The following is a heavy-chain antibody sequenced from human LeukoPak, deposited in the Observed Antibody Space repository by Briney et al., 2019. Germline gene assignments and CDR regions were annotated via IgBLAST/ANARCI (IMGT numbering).Heavy chain of an antibody. J-gene: IGHJ5*02. CDR1: GGSISSSSYY. V-gene: IGHV4-39*07. Sequence: PSETLSLTCTVSGGSISSSSYYWGWIRQPPGKGLEWIGSIYYSGSTYYNPSLKSRVTISVDTSKNQFSLKLSSVTAADTAVYYCARGRYGGVYDILTGYYHNWFDPWGQGTLVTVSS. CDR2: IYYSGST. CDR3: ARGRYGGVYDILTGYYHNWFDP. D-gene: IGHD3-9*01.